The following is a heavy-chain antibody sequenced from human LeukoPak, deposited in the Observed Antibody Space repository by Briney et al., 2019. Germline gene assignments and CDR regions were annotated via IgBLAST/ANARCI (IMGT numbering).Heavy chain of an antibody. CDR2: MNPNSGNT. D-gene: IGHD2-2*01. Sequence: GASVKVSCKASGYTFTSYDINWVRQATGQGLEWMGWMNPNSGNTGYAQKFQGRVTMTRNTSISTAYMELSSLRSEDTAVYYCARGRYCSSTSCYLLYYYYYTDVWGKGTTVTVSS. V-gene: IGHV1-8*01. J-gene: IGHJ6*03. CDR1: GYTFTSYD. CDR3: ARGRYCSSTSCYLLYYYYYTDV.